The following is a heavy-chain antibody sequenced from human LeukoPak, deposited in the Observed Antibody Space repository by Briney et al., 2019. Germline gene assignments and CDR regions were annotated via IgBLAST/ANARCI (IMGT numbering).Heavy chain of an antibody. D-gene: IGHD6-19*01. V-gene: IGHV3-30*02. CDR1: GFTFSSYG. Sequence: GGSLRLSCAASGFTFSSYGMNWVRQAPGKGLEWVAFTRYDEDNKYYAESVKGRFTISRDNSKNTLYLQMNSLRVEDTAVYYCAKDTSTIAVAGTCFDYWGQGTLVTVSS. J-gene: IGHJ4*02. CDR3: AKDTSTIAVAGTCFDY. CDR2: TRYDEDNK.